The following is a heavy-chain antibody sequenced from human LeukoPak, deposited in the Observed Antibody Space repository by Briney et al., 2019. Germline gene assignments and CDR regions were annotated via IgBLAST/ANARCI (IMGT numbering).Heavy chain of an antibody. CDR2: ISYDGINK. D-gene: IGHD1-26*01. CDR1: GFTFTSYG. J-gene: IGHJ4*02. V-gene: IGHV3-30*18. CDR3: AKDSARKSIVGSTTRGVNDY. Sequence: PGGSLRLCCAASGFTFTSYGMHWVRQAPGKGLEWVAVISYDGINKYYADSVKGRFTISRDNSKNTLYLQMNSLRAEDTAVYYCAKDSARKSIVGSTTRGVNDYWGQGTLVPVSS.